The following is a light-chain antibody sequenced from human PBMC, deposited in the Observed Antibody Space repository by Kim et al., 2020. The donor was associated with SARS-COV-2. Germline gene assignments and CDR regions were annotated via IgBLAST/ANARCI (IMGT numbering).Light chain of an antibody. CDR2: YDT. V-gene: IGLV3-21*04. Sequence: SYELTQPPSVSVAPGETARISCGANDIGRLSVHWYQQKPGHTPVVVIYYDTNRPSEIPERFSGSNSGNTATLTISTVEAGDEADYYCQVWDTTSDHVVFGGGTQLTVL. J-gene: IGLJ2*01. CDR1: DIGRLS. CDR3: QVWDTTSDHVV.